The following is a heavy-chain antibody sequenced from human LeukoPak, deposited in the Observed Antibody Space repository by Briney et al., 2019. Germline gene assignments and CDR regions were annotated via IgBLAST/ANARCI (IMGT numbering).Heavy chain of an antibody. V-gene: IGHV1-2*02. D-gene: IGHD1-26*01. J-gene: IGHJ4*02. Sequence: GASVKVSCKASGYTFTGYYMHWVRQAPGQGLEWMGWINPNSGGTNYAQRFQGRVTMTSDTSISTAYMELSRLRSDDTAVYYCARAPSGVWELLDYCGQGTLVTVSS. CDR3: ARAPSGVWELLDY. CDR1: GYTFTGYY. CDR2: INPNSGGT.